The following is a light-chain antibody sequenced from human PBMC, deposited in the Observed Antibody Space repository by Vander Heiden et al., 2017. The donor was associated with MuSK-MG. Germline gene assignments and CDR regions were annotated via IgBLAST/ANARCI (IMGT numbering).Light chain of an antibody. Sequence: DIQMTQSPSSLSASVGDRVTITCRASQDIRNYLAWYQQKAGKVPKLLIYAASTLQSGVPSRFSGSGSGTDFTLTISSLQPDDVATYYCQRYNSAPRVTFGPGTKVXIK. CDR1: QDIRNY. CDR3: QRYNSAPRVT. CDR2: AAS. J-gene: IGKJ3*01. V-gene: IGKV1-27*01.